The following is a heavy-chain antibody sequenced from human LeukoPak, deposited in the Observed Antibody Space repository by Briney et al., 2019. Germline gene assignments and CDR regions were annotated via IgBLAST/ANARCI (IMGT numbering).Heavy chain of an antibody. CDR1: GYTFSTHY. Sequence: GASVKVSCKASGYTFSTHYMHWVRQAPGQGLEWLGIIHPSGGSTTYAQKFQGRVTMTRDTSTSTVYMELTSLRSEDTAVYYCARADPIGVVEAVHFDYWGQGTLVTVSS. CDR2: IHPSGGST. V-gene: IGHV1-46*01. CDR3: ARADPIGVVEAVHFDY. J-gene: IGHJ4*02. D-gene: IGHD2-21*01.